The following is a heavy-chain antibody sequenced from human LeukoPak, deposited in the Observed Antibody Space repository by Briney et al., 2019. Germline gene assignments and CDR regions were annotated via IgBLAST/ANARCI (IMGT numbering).Heavy chain of an antibody. CDR1: GFTFSRYN. CDR3: ARGVEPLAANTLAY. J-gene: IGHJ4*02. CDR2: LYSDGNT. Sequence: PGGSLRLSCVASGFTFSRYNMNWVRQAPGKELEWVSVLYSDGNTKYADSVQGRFTISRDNSKNTLYLEMNSLSPDDTAVYYCARGVEPLAANTLAYWGQGTLVTVSS. V-gene: IGHV3-53*01. D-gene: IGHD1-14*01.